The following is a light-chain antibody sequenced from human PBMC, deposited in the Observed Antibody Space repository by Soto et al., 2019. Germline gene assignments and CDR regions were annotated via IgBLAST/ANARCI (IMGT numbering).Light chain of an antibody. CDR1: QTISSW. V-gene: IGKV1-5*01. CDR2: DAS. J-gene: IGKJ1*01. Sequence: DIQMTQSPSTLPASVGDRFTITCRASQTISSWLAWYQQKPGKAPDLLIYDASRLEGGVLSTFSASGAGTDFARNISSLQADDVGTYYCPQGFSSTWTFGQGTKVDIK. CDR3: PQGFSSTWT.